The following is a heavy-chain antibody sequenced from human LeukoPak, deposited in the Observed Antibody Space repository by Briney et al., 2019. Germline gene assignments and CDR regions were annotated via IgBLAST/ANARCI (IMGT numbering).Heavy chain of an antibody. D-gene: IGHD2-2*01. CDR3: AKGYCSSTSCPFDY. Sequence: ASVKVSCKASGYTFTSYGISWVRQAPGQGLEWMGWISAYNGNTNYAQKLQGRVTMTTDTSTSTAYMEPRSLRSDDTAVYYCAKGYCSSTSCPFDYWGQGTLVTVSS. CDR2: ISAYNGNT. CDR1: GYTFTSYG. J-gene: IGHJ4*02. V-gene: IGHV1-18*01.